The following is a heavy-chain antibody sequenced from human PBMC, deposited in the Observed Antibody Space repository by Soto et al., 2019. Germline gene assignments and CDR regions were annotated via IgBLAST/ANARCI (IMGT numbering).Heavy chain of an antibody. CDR3: ATRSLLSPESSP. CDR2: IYPGDSRT. J-gene: IGHJ5*02. V-gene: IGHV5-51*01. D-gene: IGHD1-26*01. CDR1: GDSFTTDW. Sequence: GESLKISCKTSGDSFTTDWIGWVRQMPGKGLEWMGVIYPGDSRTRYSPPFQGQVTISADKSISTAYLQWRSLKASDTALYYCATRSLLSPESSPWGPGTLVTVSS.